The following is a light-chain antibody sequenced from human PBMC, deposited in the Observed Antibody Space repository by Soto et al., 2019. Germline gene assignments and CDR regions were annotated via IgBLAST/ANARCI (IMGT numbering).Light chain of an antibody. CDR3: MQGIYWPYT. J-gene: IGKJ2*01. CDR1: QSLVAVDGNTY. CDR2: KVS. V-gene: IGKV2-30*01. Sequence: DVVMTQSPLSLPVTLGQPASISCRSSQSLVAVDGNTYLNWFQQRPGHSPRRLIYKVSNRDSGVPDRFSGGGSGTDFTLKISRVEAEDVGVYYCMQGIYWPYTLGQGTKLEIK.